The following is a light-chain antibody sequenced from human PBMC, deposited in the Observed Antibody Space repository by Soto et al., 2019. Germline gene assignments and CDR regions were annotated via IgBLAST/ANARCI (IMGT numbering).Light chain of an antibody. Sequence: EIVLTQSPSTLSLSPWERSTLSFMASQSVKTFLVWYQQRPGQAPRLLIYGASSRATGVPDRFSGSGFGTDFILTITSLQSEDSAVYYCQEYNTWPWTFGQGTKVDIK. V-gene: IGKV3D-15*01. CDR3: QEYNTWPWT. J-gene: IGKJ1*01. CDR1: QSVKTF. CDR2: GAS.